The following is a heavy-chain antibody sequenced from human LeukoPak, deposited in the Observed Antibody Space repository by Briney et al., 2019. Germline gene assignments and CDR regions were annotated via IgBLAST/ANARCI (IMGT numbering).Heavy chain of an antibody. CDR3: ARSSERKYYFDY. CDR1: GFAFSSYA. CDR2: VSYDGGSK. Sequence: PGRSLRLSCAASGFAFSSYAMHWVRQGPGKGLEWVALVSYDGGSKYYADSVKGRFTISRDNSKNTLYLQMNSLRAEDTAVYYCARSSERKYYFDYWGQGTLVTVSS. D-gene: IGHD3-22*01. V-gene: IGHV3-30*14. J-gene: IGHJ4*02.